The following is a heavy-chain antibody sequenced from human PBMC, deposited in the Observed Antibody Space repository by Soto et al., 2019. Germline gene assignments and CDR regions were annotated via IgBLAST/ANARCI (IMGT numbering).Heavy chain of an antibody. J-gene: IGHJ3*02. CDR3: ARTGPGLFGALSAADI. V-gene: IGHV3-48*01. CDR2: ITTSGTTI. D-gene: IGHD3-3*01. CDR1: GFTFSSYS. Sequence: EVQLVESGGGLVQPGGSLRLSCAASGFTFSSYSMNWVRQAPGKGLEWISYITTSGTTIFYADSVRGRFTISRDNAKTSLYLQMNSLRGEDTAVYYCARTGPGLFGALSAADIWGQGTMVTVSS.